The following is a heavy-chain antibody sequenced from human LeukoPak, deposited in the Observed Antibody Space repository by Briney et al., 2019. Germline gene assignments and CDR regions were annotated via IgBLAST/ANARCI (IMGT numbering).Heavy chain of an antibody. CDR1: GGSISSGGYS. V-gene: IGHV4-30-2*01. Sequence: SQTLSLTCAVSGGSISSGGYSWSWIRQPPGKGLEWIGYTYHSGSTYYNPSLKSRVTISVDRSKNQFSLKLSSVTAADTAVYYCAREFEAYYFDYWGQGTLVTVSS. CDR3: AREFEAYYFDY. CDR2: TYHSGST. J-gene: IGHJ4*02. D-gene: IGHD3-10*01.